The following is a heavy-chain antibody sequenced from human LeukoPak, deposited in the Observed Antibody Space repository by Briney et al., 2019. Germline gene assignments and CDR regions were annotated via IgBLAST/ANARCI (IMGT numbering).Heavy chain of an antibody. CDR1: GFPLSGYS. J-gene: IGHJ4*02. D-gene: IGHD6-13*01. CDR3: ARDHPGIAYDY. CDR2: ISSSSSYI. V-gene: IGHV3-21*01. Sequence: GGSLRLSCAASGFPLSGYSMNWVRQAPGKGLEWVSSISSSSSYIYYADSVKGRFTISRDNAKNSLYLQMNSLRAEDTAVYYCARDHPGIAYDYWGQGTLVTVSS.